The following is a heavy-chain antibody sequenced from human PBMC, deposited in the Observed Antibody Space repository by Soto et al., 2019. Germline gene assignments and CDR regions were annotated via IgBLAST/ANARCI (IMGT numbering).Heavy chain of an antibody. Sequence: GGSLRLSCAASGFTFSSYAMHWVRQAPGKGLEWVAVISYDGSNKYYADSVKGRFTISRDNSKNTLYLQMNSLRAEDTAVYYCARDLAVRDHFDYWGQGTLVTVSS. V-gene: IGHV3-30-3*01. CDR1: GFTFSSYA. J-gene: IGHJ4*02. D-gene: IGHD3-10*01. CDR3: ARDLAVRDHFDY. CDR2: ISYDGSNK.